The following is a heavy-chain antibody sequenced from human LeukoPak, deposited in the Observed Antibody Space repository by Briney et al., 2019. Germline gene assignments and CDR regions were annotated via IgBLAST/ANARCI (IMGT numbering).Heavy chain of an antibody. V-gene: IGHV5-51*01. CDR2: IYPGDSDT. D-gene: IGHD5-18*01. Sequence: GESLKIPCKSSGYSFTNYWIGWVRQMSGKGLEWMGIIYPGDSDTTYSPSFQGQVTISADKSINTAYLQWSSLKASDTAMYYCARHSDAAMVVDYWGQGTLVTVSS. CDR3: ARHSDAAMVVDY. J-gene: IGHJ4*02. CDR1: GYSFTNYW.